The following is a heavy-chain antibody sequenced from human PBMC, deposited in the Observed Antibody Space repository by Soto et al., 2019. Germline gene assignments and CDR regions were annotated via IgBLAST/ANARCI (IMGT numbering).Heavy chain of an antibody. Sequence: QVQLVQSGAEVKKPGASVKVSCKASGYTFTSYYMHWVRQAPGQGLGGMGIINPSGGSTSYAQKFQGRVTMTRDTSTSTVYMELSSLRSEDTAVYYCARDRGRAAMAPYYYYGMDVWGQGTTVTVSS. CDR1: GYTFTSYY. V-gene: IGHV1-46*01. J-gene: IGHJ6*02. CDR3: ARDRGRAAMAPYYYYGMDV. D-gene: IGHD5-18*01. CDR2: INPSGGST.